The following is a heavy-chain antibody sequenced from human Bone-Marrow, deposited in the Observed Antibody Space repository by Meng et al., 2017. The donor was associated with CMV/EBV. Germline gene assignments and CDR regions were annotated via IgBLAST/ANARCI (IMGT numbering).Heavy chain of an antibody. CDR3: ARGTSYNSSLEYFQH. CDR1: GFTFSNYW. V-gene: IGHV3-7*03. J-gene: IGHJ1*01. Sequence: GESLKISCAASGFTFSNYWMYWVRQAPGKGLEWLANIKPDGTDKNYVDSVKGRFTISRDNAKNSLYLQMNSLRAEDTALYYCARGTSYNSSLEYFQHWGQGTRVTGSS. D-gene: IGHD6-6*01. CDR2: IKPDGTDK.